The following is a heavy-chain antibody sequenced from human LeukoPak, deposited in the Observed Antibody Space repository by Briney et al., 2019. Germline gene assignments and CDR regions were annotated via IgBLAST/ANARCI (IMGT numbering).Heavy chain of an antibody. D-gene: IGHD5/OR15-5a*01. J-gene: IGHJ4*02. V-gene: IGHV4-39*01. CDR2: LSNSGRT. Sequence: SGTLSLTCTVSGGSISSSSDYWDWIRRPPEKGLEWIGSLSNSGRTFYNPSLKSRVTISADTSKNQCSLKLSSVTAAETAVYYCARRGSKYSVNDFRPSIDYWGQGTLVTVSS. CDR3: ARRGSKYSVNDFRPSIDY. CDR1: GGSISSSSDY.